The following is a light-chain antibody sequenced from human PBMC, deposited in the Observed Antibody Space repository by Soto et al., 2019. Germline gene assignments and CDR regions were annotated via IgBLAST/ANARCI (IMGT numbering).Light chain of an antibody. Sequence: EIVLTQSPATLSLSPGERATLSCRASQSISSYLACYQQKPGQAPRLLFYDASIRAAGIPARFSGSGSGTDFTLAISSLEPEDRAVYYCQQRRDCARTFGRGNKLEIK. CDR2: DAS. J-gene: IGKJ2*01. CDR1: QSISSY. V-gene: IGKV3-11*01. CDR3: QQRRDCART.